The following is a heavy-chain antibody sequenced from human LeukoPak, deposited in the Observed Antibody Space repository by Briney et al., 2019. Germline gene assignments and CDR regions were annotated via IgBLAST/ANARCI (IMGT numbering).Heavy chain of an antibody. CDR3: AKKEGDRSIRWLFDY. CDR2: IWYDGSNK. D-gene: IGHD3-22*01. CDR1: GFTFSSYG. Sequence: QPGRSLRLSCAASGFTFSSYGMHWVRQAPGKGLEWVSLIWYDGSNKYYADSVKGRFTISRDNSKNTLYLQMNSLRAEDTAVYYCAKKEGDRSIRWLFDYWGQGTLVTVSS. V-gene: IGHV3-33*06. J-gene: IGHJ4*02.